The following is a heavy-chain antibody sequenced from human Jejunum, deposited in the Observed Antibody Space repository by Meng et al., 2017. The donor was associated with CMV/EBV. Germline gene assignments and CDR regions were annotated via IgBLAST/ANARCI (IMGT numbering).Heavy chain of an antibody. D-gene: IGHD2-15*01. CDR2: INPSGYNT. J-gene: IGHJ6*02. V-gene: IGHV1-46*01. Sequence: CKASGYIFTDYYIHWVRQAPGQGLEWMALINPSGYNTNYTQKFQGRITVTRDTSTRTVYMELNNLTFEDTAVYYCAKEVVLYGMDVWGQGTTVTVSS. CDR3: AKEVVLYGMDV. CDR1: GYIFTDYY.